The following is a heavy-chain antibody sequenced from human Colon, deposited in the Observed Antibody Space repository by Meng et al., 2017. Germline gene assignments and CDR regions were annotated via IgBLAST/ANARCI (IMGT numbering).Heavy chain of an antibody. V-gene: IGHV4-61*01. Sequence: QVHQPESGPGLGRPSGPLSLTCTVSGGSVSSGSYYWSWIRQPPGKGLEWIGYIYYSGSTNYNPSLKSRVTISVDTSKNQFSLKLSSVTAADTAVYYCARGASDYDFDYWGQGTLVTVSS. CDR1: GGSVSSGSYY. CDR2: IYYSGST. J-gene: IGHJ4*02. D-gene: IGHD3-22*01. CDR3: ARGASDYDFDY.